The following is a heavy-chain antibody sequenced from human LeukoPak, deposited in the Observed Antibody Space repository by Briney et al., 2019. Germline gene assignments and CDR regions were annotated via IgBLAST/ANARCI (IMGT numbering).Heavy chain of an antibody. CDR1: GFTFSSYG. J-gene: IGHJ4*02. CDR3: AKTYSSSWYFDC. CDR2: IRDDGSNK. V-gene: IGHV3-30*02. D-gene: IGHD6-13*01. Sequence: GGSLRLSCAASGFTFSSYGMHWVRQAPGKGLEWVAFIRDDGSNKSYADSVTGRFTISRDNSKNTLYLQMNSLRAEDTAVYYCAKTYSSSWYFDCWGQGTLVTVSS.